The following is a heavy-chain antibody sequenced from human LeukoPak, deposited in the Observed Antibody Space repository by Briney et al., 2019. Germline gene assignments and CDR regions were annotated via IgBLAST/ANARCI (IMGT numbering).Heavy chain of an antibody. D-gene: IGHD5-24*01. Sequence: PGGSLRLCCAASGVTFCSYTMNSVRQAPVKGLHWVSSISSGSGYRNYADSLKGRFTISRDNAKNSLYLQMNSLRAEDTAVYYCARYFSQMTTNSDAFDIWGQGTMVTVSS. J-gene: IGHJ3*02. V-gene: IGHV3-21*01. CDR3: ARYFSQMTTNSDAFDI. CDR1: GVTFCSYT. CDR2: ISSGSGYR.